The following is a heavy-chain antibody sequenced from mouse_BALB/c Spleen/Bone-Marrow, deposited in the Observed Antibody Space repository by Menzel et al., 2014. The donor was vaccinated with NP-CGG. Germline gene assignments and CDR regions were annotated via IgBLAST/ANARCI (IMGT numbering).Heavy chain of an antibody. CDR1: GYTFTDYN. CDR2: IYPYNGGT. CDR3: ARRFITTAAWFAY. V-gene: IGHV1S29*02. Sequence: EVKLMESGPELVKPGASVKISCKASGYTFTDYNVHWVQQSHGKSLEWIGYIYPYNGGTGYNQKFKSKATLTVDNSSSTAYMELRSLTSEDSAVYYCARRFITTAAWFAYWGQGTLVTVSA. D-gene: IGHD1-2*01. J-gene: IGHJ3*01.